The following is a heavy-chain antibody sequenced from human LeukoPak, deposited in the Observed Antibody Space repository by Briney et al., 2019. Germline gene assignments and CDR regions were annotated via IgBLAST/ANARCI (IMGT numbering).Heavy chain of an antibody. J-gene: IGHJ3*02. CDR3: ARRYCTNGVCYHDRGAFDI. CDR2: IIPIFGTA. D-gene: IGHD2-8*01. V-gene: IGHV1-69*06. Sequence: SVKVSCKASGGTFSTYAINWVRQAPGQGLEWMGGIIPIFGTANYAQKFQGRVTITAEKSTSTAYMELSSLRSEDTAVYYCARRYCTNGVCYHDRGAFDIWGKGTMVTVSS. CDR1: GGTFSTYA.